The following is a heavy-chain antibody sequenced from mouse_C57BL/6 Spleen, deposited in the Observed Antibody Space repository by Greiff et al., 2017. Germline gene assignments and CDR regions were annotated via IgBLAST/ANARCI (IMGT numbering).Heavy chain of an antibody. CDR2: ISSGGDYI. V-gene: IGHV5-9-1*02. CDR1: GFTFSSYA. J-gene: IGHJ3*01. Sequence: EVQLVESGEGLVKPGGSLKLSCAASGFTFSSYAMSWVRQTPEKRLEWVAYISSGGDYIYYADTVKGRVTISRDNARNTLYLQMSSLKSEDTAMYYCTRDRNGGAWFAYWGQGTLVTVSA. CDR3: TRDRNGGAWFAY.